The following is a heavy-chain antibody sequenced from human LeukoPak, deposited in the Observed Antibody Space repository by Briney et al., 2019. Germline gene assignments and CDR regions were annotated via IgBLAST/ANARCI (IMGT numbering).Heavy chain of an antibody. D-gene: IGHD2-21*01. CDR1: GFIFSSDW. V-gene: IGHV3-7*01. CDR2: IKQDGSAK. J-gene: IGHJ4*02. CDR3: ATGEGH. Sequence: GGSLRLSCSATGFIFSSDWMKWVRQAPGKGLEWVATIKQDGSAKHYGDSVKGRFTISRDNAKNTLYLEMNTLRAEDTAVYYCATGEGHWGQGTLVTVSS.